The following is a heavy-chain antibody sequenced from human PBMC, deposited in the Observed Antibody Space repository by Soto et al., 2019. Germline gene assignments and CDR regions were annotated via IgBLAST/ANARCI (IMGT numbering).Heavy chain of an antibody. CDR1: GYKFTAYY. CDR3: AILYKGYCSDTIGYSWLYH. CDR2: INPGSGAT. J-gene: IGHJ1*01. D-gene: IGHD2-2*01. V-gene: IGHV1-2*02. Sequence: ASVKFSFKASGYKFTAYYMHWVRQAPGQGLDCMGWINPGSGATSYAQTFQGRVTMTRDTSINTVYMEVTSLRPDDTAVYYCAILYKGYCSDTIGYSWLYHW.